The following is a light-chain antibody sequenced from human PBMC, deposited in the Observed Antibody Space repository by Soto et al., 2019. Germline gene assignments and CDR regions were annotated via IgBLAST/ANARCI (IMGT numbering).Light chain of an antibody. J-gene: IGKJ3*01. CDR2: AAS. CDR3: QKTYSTPFT. CDR1: QTISNY. Sequence: DIQMTQSPSSLSASVGDRVTITCRASQTISNYLNWYQEKPGKAPKLLIYAASNLQSEVPSRFSGSGSGTDFTLTITNLQPEDFATYYCQKTYSTPFTFGPGTIVDVK. V-gene: IGKV1-39*01.